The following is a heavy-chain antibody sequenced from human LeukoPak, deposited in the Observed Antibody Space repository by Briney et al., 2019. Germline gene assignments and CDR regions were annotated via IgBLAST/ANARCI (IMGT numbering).Heavy chain of an antibody. CDR1: GFTFSSYS. Sequence: GGSLRLSCAASGFTFSSYSMNWVRQAPGKGLEWVSYISSSSSTIYYADSVKGRFTISRDNAKNSLYLQMNSLRAEDTAAYYSARDHYYDSSGRFDYWGQGTLVTVSS. V-gene: IGHV3-48*01. CDR2: ISSSSSTI. J-gene: IGHJ4*02. CDR3: ARDHYYDSSGRFDY. D-gene: IGHD3-22*01.